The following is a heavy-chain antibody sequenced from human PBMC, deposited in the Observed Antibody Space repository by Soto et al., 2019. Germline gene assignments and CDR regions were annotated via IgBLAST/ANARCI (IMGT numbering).Heavy chain of an antibody. Sequence: QVQLQQSGPGLVKPSQTLSLTYAISGDSVSSNSAAWNWIRQSPSRGLEWLGRAYYRSQWYYDSAVSVRSRITVIPDTSKNQLSLQLNSVTPEDTAVYYCTKQKGDSRTYNGMDVWGQGTTVTVSS. D-gene: IGHD2-21*02. V-gene: IGHV6-1*01. CDR3: TKQKGDSRTYNGMDV. CDR2: AYYRSQWYY. CDR1: GDSVSSNSAA. J-gene: IGHJ6*02.